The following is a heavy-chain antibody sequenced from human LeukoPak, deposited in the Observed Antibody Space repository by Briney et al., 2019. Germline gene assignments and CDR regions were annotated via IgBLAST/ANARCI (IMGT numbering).Heavy chain of an antibody. CDR3: ARLVSPVRRSGQRYGMDV. J-gene: IGHJ6*02. V-gene: IGHV4-34*01. CDR1: GGSFSGYY. D-gene: IGHD3-3*01. Sequence: SETLSLTCAVYGGSFSGYYWSWIRQPPGKGPEWIGDISHSGSNNYNPSLKSRVTISLNTSKNQFSLKLSSVTAADTAVYYCARLVSPVRRSGQRYGMDVWGQGTTVTVSS. CDR2: ISHSGSN.